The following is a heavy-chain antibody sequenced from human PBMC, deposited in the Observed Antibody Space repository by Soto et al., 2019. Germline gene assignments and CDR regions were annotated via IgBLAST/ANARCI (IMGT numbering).Heavy chain of an antibody. CDR3: VRGIPFQYSNNWLHWYFDL. Sequence: VQLVESGGGVVQPGMSLRLSCAASGFVYNTYAMHWVRLSPGKGLEWVALIWNDGSKKYYVDSVKGRFTISRYNSQNTLRLQMDSLRGEDTAVYFCVRGIPFQYSNNWLHWYFDLWGRGTQVTVSS. CDR2: IWNDGSKK. CDR1: GFVYNTYA. V-gene: IGHV3-33*01. J-gene: IGHJ2*01. D-gene: IGHD1-1*01.